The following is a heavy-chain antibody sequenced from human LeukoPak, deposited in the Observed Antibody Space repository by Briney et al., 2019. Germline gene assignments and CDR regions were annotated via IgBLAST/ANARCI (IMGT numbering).Heavy chain of an antibody. CDR1: GGSFSGYY. CDR3: AAERRYYYDSSGYHPLYFDY. D-gene: IGHD3-22*01. J-gene: IGHJ4*02. V-gene: IGHV4-34*01. CDR2: INHSGST. Sequence: SSETLSLTCAVYGGSFSGYYWSWIRQPPRKGLEWIGEINHSGSTNYNPSLKSRVTISVDTSKNQFSLKLSSVTAADTAVYYCAAERRYYYDSSGYHPLYFDYWGQGTLVTVSS.